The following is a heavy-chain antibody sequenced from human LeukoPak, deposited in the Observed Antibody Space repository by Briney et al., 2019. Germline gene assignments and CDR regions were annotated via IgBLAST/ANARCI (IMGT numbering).Heavy chain of an antibody. Sequence: GGSLRPSCVASGFTFSNFAMIWVRQPPGKGLEWVSSIFHGGGEIHYADSVRGRFTISRDNSKNTLSLQMNSLRAEDTAVYYCAKGDRELLWFGELIYMDVWGKGTTVTISS. CDR3: AKGDRELLWFGELIYMDV. D-gene: IGHD3-10*01. CDR1: GFTFSNFA. V-gene: IGHV3-23*01. CDR2: IFHGGGEI. J-gene: IGHJ6*03.